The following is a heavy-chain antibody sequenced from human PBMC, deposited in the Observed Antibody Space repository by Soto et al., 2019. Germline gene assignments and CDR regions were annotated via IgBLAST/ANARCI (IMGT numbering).Heavy chain of an antibody. D-gene: IGHD1-26*01. CDR1: GFTFSSYA. J-gene: IGHJ6*02. CDR3: AGDDSGSYYYYYYGMDV. Sequence: PGGSLRLSCAASGFTFSSYAMSWVRQAPGKGLEWVSAISGSGGSTYYADSVKGRFTISRDNSKNTLYLQMNSLRAEDTAVYYCAGDDSGSYYYYYYGMDVWGQGTTVTVSS. CDR2: ISGSGGST. V-gene: IGHV3-23*01.